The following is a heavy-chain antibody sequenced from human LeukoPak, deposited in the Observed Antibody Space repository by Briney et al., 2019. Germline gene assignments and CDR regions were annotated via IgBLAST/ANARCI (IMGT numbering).Heavy chain of an antibody. Sequence: GGSLRLSCAASGFTFSSNAIHWVRQAPGKGLEWVAMILSDGNNDYYADSVKGRFTISRDNSKNTLYLQMNSLRPEDTAVYYCAKDFQGRWTIDYWGQGTLVTVSP. J-gene: IGHJ4*02. CDR3: AKDFQGRWTIDY. CDR2: ILSDGNND. CDR1: GFTFSSNA. D-gene: IGHD3/OR15-3a*01. V-gene: IGHV3-30*18.